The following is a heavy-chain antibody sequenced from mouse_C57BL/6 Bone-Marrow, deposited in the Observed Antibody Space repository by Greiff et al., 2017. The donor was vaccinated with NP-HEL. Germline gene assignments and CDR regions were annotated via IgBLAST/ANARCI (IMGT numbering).Heavy chain of an antibody. D-gene: IGHD1-1*01. CDR1: GYTFTSYW. CDR2: IDPSDSYT. Sequence: QVELQQPGAELVMPGASVKLSCKASGYTFTSYWMHWVKQRPGQGLEWIGEIDPSDSYTNYNQKFKGKSTLTVDNSSSTAYMQLSSLTSEDSAVYYCASLTTVVANSPYYYAMDYWGQGTSVTVSS. CDR3: ASLTTVVANSPYYYAMDY. V-gene: IGHV1-69*01. J-gene: IGHJ4*01.